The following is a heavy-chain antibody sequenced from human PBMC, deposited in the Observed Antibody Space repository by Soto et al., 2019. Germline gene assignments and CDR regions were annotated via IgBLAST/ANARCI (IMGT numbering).Heavy chain of an antibody. CDR2: IYPGDSDT. CDR3: ARPTMVRGVIGY. Sequence: PGEALKISCKGSGYSFTSYWIGWVRQMPGKGLEWMGLIYPGDSDTRYSPSFEGQVTISVDKSISTAYLQWSSLKASDTAMYYCARPTMVRGVIGYWGQGTLVTVSS. CDR1: GYSFTSYW. V-gene: IGHV5-51*01. J-gene: IGHJ4*02. D-gene: IGHD3-10*01.